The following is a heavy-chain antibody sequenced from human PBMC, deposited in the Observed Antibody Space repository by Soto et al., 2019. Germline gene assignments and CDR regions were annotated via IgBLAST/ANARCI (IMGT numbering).Heavy chain of an antibody. J-gene: IGHJ6*02. CDR1: GYTFTGYY. CDR3: ARVRVATTYYGMDV. CDR2: INPNSGGT. D-gene: IGHD5-12*01. Sequence: RASVKVSCKASGYTFTGYYMHWVRQAPGQGLEWMGWINPNSGGTNYAQKFQGWVTMTRDTSISTAYMELSRLRSDDTAVYYCARVRVATTYYGMDVWGQGTTVTVSS. V-gene: IGHV1-2*04.